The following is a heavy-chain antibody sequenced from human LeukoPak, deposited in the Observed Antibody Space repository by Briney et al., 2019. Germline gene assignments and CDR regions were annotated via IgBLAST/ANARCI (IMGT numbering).Heavy chain of an antibody. Sequence: ASVKVSCKASAYTSPNYGITWVRQAPGRGLEWMGWISTYNGNTQYAQKFQGRVTMTTDTPTKTVNMELSNLRSNDTAVYYCALPAKGAFFYYYMEVWGKGTTVSVSS. CDR3: ALPAKGAFFYYYMEV. V-gene: IGHV1-18*01. CDR1: AYTSPNYG. D-gene: IGHD2-2*01. CDR2: ISTYNGNT. J-gene: IGHJ6*03.